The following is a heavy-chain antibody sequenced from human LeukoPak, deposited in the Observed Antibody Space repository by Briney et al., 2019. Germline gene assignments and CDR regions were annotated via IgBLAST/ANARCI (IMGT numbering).Heavy chain of an antibody. CDR1: GGTFSSYA. CDR3: ARALPESVSGYDLGWFDP. J-gene: IGHJ5*02. V-gene: IGHV1-69*01. CDR2: IIPIFGTA. D-gene: IGHD5-12*01. Sequence: SVKVSCKASGGTFSSYAISWVRQAPGQGLGWMGGIIPIFGTANYAQKFQGRVTITADESTSTAYMELSSLRSEDTAVYYCARALPESVSGYDLGWFDPWGQGTLVTVSS.